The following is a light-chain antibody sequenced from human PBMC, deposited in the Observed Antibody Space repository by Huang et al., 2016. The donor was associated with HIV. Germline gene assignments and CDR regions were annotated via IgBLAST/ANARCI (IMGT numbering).Light chain of an antibody. CDR1: QGIDNY. V-gene: IGKV1-27*01. CDR3: QRYNSAPYT. J-gene: IGKJ2*01. Sequence: DIQMTQSPSSLSASVGDRVTITCRARQGIDNYLAWYQQRPGKGPKLLIYGASTLQSGVPSRCSGSGSGTDFTLTISSLQPEDVATYYCQRYNSAPYTFGQGTKLEIK. CDR2: GAS.